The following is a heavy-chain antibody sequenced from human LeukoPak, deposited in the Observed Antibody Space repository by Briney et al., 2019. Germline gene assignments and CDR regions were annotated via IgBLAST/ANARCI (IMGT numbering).Heavy chain of an antibody. J-gene: IGHJ3*02. V-gene: IGHV1-18*01. D-gene: IGHD1-20*01. CDR2: ISAYNDNT. CDR3: ARNVIPDGITGSVDAFDI. Sequence: GASVKVSCKASGYTFTNYGISWVRQAPGQGLEWMGWISAYNDNTNYAQKLQGRVTMTTDTSTTTVYMELRSLRSDDTAVYYCARNVIPDGITGSVDAFDIWGQGTMVTVSS. CDR1: GYTFTNYG.